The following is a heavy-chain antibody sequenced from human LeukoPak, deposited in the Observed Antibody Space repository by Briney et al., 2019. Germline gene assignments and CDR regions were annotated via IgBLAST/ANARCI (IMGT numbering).Heavy chain of an antibody. CDR1: GGTFSSYA. Sequence: SVKVSCKASGGTFSSYAISWVRQAPGQGLEWMGGIIPIFGTANYAQKFQGRVTITADESTSTAYMELSRLRSDDTAVYYCARDATQITFGGVSSPDIWGQGTMVTVSS. V-gene: IGHV1-69*13. CDR2: IIPIFGTA. J-gene: IGHJ3*02. D-gene: IGHD3-16*01. CDR3: ARDATQITFGGVSSPDI.